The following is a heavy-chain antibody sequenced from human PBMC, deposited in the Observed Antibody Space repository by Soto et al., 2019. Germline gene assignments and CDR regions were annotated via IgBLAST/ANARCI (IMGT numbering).Heavy chain of an antibody. Sequence: WRLMRLYCGAGEYSISSYATSRVRQAPGKGLEWVSTLSPSGGYTYYADSVKGRFTISRDNSKNTLFLQMDSLRVEDTALYYCAKMGGSWDLYHYYGMDVWGQGTTVTVSS. CDR2: LSPSGGYT. CDR3: AKMGGSWDLYHYYGMDV. CDR1: EYSISSYA. V-gene: IGHV3-23*01. J-gene: IGHJ6*02. D-gene: IGHD3-16*01.